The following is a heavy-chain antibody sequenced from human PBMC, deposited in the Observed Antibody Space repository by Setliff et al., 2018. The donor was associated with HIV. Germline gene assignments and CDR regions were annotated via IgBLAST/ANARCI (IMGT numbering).Heavy chain of an antibody. Sequence: SLRLSCAASGFTFSKTWMTWVRQAPGKGLEWVGRMKSNIDGGTRDYAAPVKGRFTISRDDSKNTVYLQMNSLKSEDSALYYCTTGGADWGQGTLVTVSS. CDR3: TTGGAD. CDR2: MKSNIDGGTR. CDR1: GFTFSKTW. V-gene: IGHV3-15*01. D-gene: IGHD3-16*01. J-gene: IGHJ4*02.